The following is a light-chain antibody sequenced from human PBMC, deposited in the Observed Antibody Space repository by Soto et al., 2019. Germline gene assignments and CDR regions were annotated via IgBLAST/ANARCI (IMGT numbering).Light chain of an antibody. CDR1: SSNIGAGYD. Sequence: QSVLTQPPSVSGAPGQRVTISCTGSSSNIGAGYDVHWYQQLPGTAPKLLIYGNSNRPSGVPDRFSGSKSGTSASLDITGLQAEDEADYSCQSYDSSLSGYVFGTGNKLTVL. CDR2: GNS. CDR3: QSYDSSLSGYV. V-gene: IGLV1-40*01. J-gene: IGLJ1*01.